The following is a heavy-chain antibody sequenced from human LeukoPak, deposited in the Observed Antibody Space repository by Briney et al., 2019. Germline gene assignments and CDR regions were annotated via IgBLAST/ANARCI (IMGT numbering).Heavy chain of an antibody. J-gene: IGHJ4*02. Sequence: GRSLRLSCAASGFTFSSYGMHWVRQAPGQGLEWVAVISFDERNEYFADSVKGRFTISRDNANNSLYLQMNSLRAEDTAVYYCASLGTSRDIYWGQGTLVTVSS. V-gene: IGHV3-30*03. CDR1: GFTFSSYG. CDR2: ISFDERNE. CDR3: ASLGTSRDIY. D-gene: IGHD2-15*01.